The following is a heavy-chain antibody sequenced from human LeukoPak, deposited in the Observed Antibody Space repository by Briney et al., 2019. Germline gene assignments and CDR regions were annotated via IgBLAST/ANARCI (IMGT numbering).Heavy chain of an antibody. D-gene: IGHD3-22*01. CDR2: ISGGGGNT. CDR3: AKDMYYDSSGPVFDS. J-gene: IGHJ4*01. Sequence: GGSLRLSCAASGFTFSSYAMSWVRQAPGKGLEWVSTISGGGGNTYFAESVKGRFTISRDNSKNTLYLRMNSLRAEDTAVYYCAKDMYYDSSGPVFDSWGQEPWSPSPQ. V-gene: IGHV3-23*01. CDR1: GFTFSSYA.